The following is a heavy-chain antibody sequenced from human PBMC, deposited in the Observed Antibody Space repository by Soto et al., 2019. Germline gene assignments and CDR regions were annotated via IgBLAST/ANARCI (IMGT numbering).Heavy chain of an antibody. V-gene: IGHV4-31*03. J-gene: IGHJ4*02. CDR1: GGSISSGGYY. CDR3: ARGVTVTGDLYYFDY. D-gene: IGHD4-17*01. Sequence: QVQLQESGPGLVKPSQTLSLTCTVSGGSISSGGYYWSWIRQHPGKGLEWIGYIYYSGSTYYNPSLKSRVTISVDTSKNQFSLKLSSVTAADTAVYYWARGVTVTGDLYYFDYWGQGTLVTVSS. CDR2: IYYSGST.